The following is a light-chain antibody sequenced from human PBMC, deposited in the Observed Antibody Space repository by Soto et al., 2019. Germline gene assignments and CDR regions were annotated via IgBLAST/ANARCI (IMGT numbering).Light chain of an antibody. V-gene: IGLV2-14*01. J-gene: IGLJ2*01. CDR3: SSYTSSSPLV. CDR1: SSDVGGYNY. CDR2: EVS. Sequence: QSVLTQPASVSGSPGQSITISCTGTSSDVGGYNYVSWYQQHPGKAPKLMIYEVSNRPSGVSNRFSGSKSGNTASLPISGRQAEDEADYYCSSYTSSSPLVFGGGTTLTVL.